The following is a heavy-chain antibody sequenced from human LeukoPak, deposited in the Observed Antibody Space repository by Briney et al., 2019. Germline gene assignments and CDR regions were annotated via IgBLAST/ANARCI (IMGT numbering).Heavy chain of an antibody. D-gene: IGHD2-2*02. J-gene: IGHJ4*02. V-gene: IGHV3-30*02. CDR2: IRYDGSNK. CDR3: AKDSLDIVVVPAAIGEGFDY. CDR1: GLTFSSYG. Sequence: PGGSLRLSCAASGLTFSSYGMHWVRQAPGKGLEWVAFIRYDGSNKYYADSVKGRFTISRDNSKNTLYLQMNSLRAEDTAVYYCAKDSLDIVVVPAAIGEGFDYWGQGTPVTVSS.